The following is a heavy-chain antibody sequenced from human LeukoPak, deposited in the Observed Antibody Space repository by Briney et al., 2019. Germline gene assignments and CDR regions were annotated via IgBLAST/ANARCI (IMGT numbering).Heavy chain of an antibody. J-gene: IGHJ1*01. D-gene: IGHD6-13*01. CDR3: ARDRIAAAGTAEYFQH. V-gene: IGHV1-46*01. CDR1: GYTFTSYY. Sequence: GASVKVSCKASGYTFTSYYMHWVRQAPGQGLEWMGIINPSGGSTSYAQKFQGRVTMTRDTSTSTVYMELSSLRSEDTAVYYCARDRIAAAGTAEYFQHWGQGTLVTVSS. CDR2: INPSGGST.